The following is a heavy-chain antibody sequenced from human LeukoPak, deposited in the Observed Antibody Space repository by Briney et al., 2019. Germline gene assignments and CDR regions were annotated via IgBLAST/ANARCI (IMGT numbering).Heavy chain of an antibody. CDR2: INHSVST. CDR3: ARGRAEDIVVVPAAMTMAEDNY. D-gene: IGHD2-2*01. Sequence: PSETLSLTCAVYGGSFSGYYWSWIRQPPGKGLEWIGEINHSVSTNYNPSLKSRVTISVDTSKNQFSLKLSSVTAADTAVYYCARGRAEDIVVVPAAMTMAEDNYWGQGTLVTVSS. CDR1: GGSFSGYY. V-gene: IGHV4-34*01. J-gene: IGHJ4*02.